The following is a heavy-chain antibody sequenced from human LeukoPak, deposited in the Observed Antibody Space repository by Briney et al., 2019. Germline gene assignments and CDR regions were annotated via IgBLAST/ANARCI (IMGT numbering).Heavy chain of an antibody. Sequence: GGSLRLSCAASGFTFSSYAMSWVRQAPGKGLEWVSAISGSGGSTYYADSVKGRFTISRDNSKNTLYLQMNSLRAEDTAVYYCAKDPHYDFWSGYYNFDYWGQGTLVTVSS. D-gene: IGHD3-3*01. CDR3: AKDPHYDFWSGYYNFDY. V-gene: IGHV3-23*01. J-gene: IGHJ4*02. CDR1: GFTFSSYA. CDR2: ISGSGGST.